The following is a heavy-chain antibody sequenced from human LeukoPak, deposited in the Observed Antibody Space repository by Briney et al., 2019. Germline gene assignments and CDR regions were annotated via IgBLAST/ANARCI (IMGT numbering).Heavy chain of an antibody. J-gene: IGHJ4*02. CDR3: AKVRSSSRGMAFDY. CDR2: ISYDGSNK. V-gene: IGHV3-30*18. D-gene: IGHD6-13*01. CDR1: GFTFSNYG. Sequence: GGSLRLSCAASGFTFSNYGMHWVRQAPGKGLEGGAVISYDGSNKYYADSVKGRFTISRDNSKNTLYLQMNSLRAEDTAVYYCAKVRSSSRGMAFDYWGQGTLVTVSS.